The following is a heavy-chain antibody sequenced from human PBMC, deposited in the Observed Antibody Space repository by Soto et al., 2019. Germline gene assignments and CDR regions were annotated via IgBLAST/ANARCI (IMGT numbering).Heavy chain of an antibody. CDR3: ARYDSSGYYWPYYYYGMDV. J-gene: IGHJ6*02. D-gene: IGHD3-22*01. CDR2: INDQGGSP. CDR1: GFTFSNYW. V-gene: IGHV3-74*01. Sequence: AGGSLRLSCAASGFTFSNYWRHWVRQAPGKGLVWITRINDQGGSPTYADSVKGRFTISRDNAKNSLYLQMNSLRAEDTAVYYCARYDSSGYYWPYYYYGMDVWGQGTTVTVSS.